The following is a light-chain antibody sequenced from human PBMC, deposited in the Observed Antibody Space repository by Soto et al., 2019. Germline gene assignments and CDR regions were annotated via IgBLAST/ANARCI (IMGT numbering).Light chain of an antibody. Sequence: DIQMTQSPSSLSASVRDRVTITCQASQDISNYLNWYQQKPGKAPKLLIYDASNLETGVPSRFSGSGSGTDFTFTISSLQPEDIATYYCRQYDNLPPTFGQGTRLEIK. J-gene: IGKJ5*01. V-gene: IGKV1-33*01. CDR1: QDISNY. CDR2: DAS. CDR3: RQYDNLPPT.